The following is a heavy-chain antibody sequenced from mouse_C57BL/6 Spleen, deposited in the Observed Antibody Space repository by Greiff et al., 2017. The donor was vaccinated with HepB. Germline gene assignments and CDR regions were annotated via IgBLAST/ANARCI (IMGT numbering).Heavy chain of an antibody. V-gene: IGHV1-15*01. D-gene: IGHD2-2*01. J-gene: IGHJ3*01. Sequence: QVQLQQSGAELVRPGASVTLSCKASGYTFTDYEMHWVKQTPVHGLEWIGAIDPETGGTAYNQKFKGKAILTADKSSSTAYMELRSLTSEDSAVYYCTRRKDGYDGLAWFAYWGQGTLVTVSA. CDR3: TRRKDGYDGLAWFAY. CDR2: IDPETGGT. CDR1: GYTFTDYE.